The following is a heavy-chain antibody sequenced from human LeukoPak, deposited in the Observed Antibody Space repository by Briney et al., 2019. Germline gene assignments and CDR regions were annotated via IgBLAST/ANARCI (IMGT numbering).Heavy chain of an antibody. V-gene: IGHV3-30*02. J-gene: IGHJ4*02. Sequence: GGSLRLSCAASGFTFSSYGMHWVRQAPGKGLEWVAFIRYDGGNKYYADSVKGRFTISRDNSKNTLFLQMNGLRAEDTAVYFCARDVGGGDTFDYWGQGTLVTVSS. CDR3: ARDVGGGDTFDY. D-gene: IGHD2-21*02. CDR1: GFTFSSYG. CDR2: IRYDGGNK.